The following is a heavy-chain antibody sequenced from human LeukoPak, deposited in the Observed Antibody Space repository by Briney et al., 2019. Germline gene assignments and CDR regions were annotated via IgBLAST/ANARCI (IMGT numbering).Heavy chain of an antibody. CDR2: ISSSSSTI. CDR3: ARDLWIVGNYFDY. J-gene: IGHJ4*02. V-gene: IGHV3-48*04. CDR1: GFTFSSYS. D-gene: IGHD3-22*01. Sequence: PGGSLRLSCAASGFTFSSYSMNWVRQAPGKGLEWVSYISSSSSTIYYADSVKGRFTISRDNAKNSLYLQMNSLRAEDTAVYYCARDLWIVGNYFDYWGQGTLVTVSS.